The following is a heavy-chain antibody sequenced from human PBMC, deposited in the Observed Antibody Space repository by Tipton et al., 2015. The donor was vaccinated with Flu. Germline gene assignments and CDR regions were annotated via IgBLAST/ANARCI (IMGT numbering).Heavy chain of an antibody. CDR3: ARDPSLGMPDYFDS. V-gene: IGHV4-59*12. CDR2: IYNSKYT. D-gene: IGHD2-2*01. Sequence: TLSLTCTVSGGSIGSYYWNWIRQPPGKGLEWIGYIYNSKYTKYNPSLESRVTISADTSKKQFSLRLRSVTAADTAVYYCARDPSLGMPDYFDSWGQGTLVTVSS. CDR1: GGSIGSYY. J-gene: IGHJ4*02.